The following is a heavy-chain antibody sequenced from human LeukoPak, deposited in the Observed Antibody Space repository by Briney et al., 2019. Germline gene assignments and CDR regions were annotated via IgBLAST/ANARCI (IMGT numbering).Heavy chain of an antibody. CDR1: GCTFTGYY. D-gene: IGHD1-7*01. J-gene: IGHJ5*02. CDR3: ARPNWNYSSNWFDP. V-gene: IGHV1-2*02. Sequence: ASVKVSCKASGCTFTGYYMHWVRQAPGQGLEWMGWINPNSGGTNYAQKFQGRVTMTRDTSISTAYMELSRLRSDDTAVYYCARPNWNYSSNWFDPWGQGTLVTVSS. CDR2: INPNSGGT.